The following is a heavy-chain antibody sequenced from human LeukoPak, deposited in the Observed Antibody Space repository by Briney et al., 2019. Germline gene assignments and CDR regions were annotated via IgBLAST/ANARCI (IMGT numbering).Heavy chain of an antibody. D-gene: IGHD4-17*01. CDR2: IYPGDSDT. CDR3: ARQRLVHDYGDYGDAFDI. J-gene: IGHJ3*02. V-gene: IGHV5-51*01. Sequence: HGKSLKISCKGSGYSFTSYWIGWVRQMPGKGLEWMGIIYPGDSDTRYSPSFQDQVTISADKSISTAYLQWSSLKASDTAMYYCARQRLVHDYGDYGDAFDIWGQGTMVTVSS. CDR1: GYSFTSYW.